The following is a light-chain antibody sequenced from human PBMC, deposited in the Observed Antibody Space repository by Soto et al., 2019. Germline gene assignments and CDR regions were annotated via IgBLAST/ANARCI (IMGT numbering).Light chain of an antibody. CDR2: AAS. V-gene: IGKV1D-8*03. CDR1: QGISSY. J-gene: IGKJ1*01. Sequence: IWLTHSPSLLSASTADIFTTSCRMSQGISSYLAWYQQKPGKAPELLIYAASTLQSGVPSRFSGSGSGTDFTLTISRLEPEDFAVYYCHQYGSSSWTFGQGTKVDI. CDR3: HQYGSSSWT.